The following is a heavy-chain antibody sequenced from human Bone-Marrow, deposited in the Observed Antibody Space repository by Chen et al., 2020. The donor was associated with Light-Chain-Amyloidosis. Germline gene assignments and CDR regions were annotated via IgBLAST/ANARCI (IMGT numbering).Heavy chain of an antibody. CDR2: VFSTGTT. V-gene: IGHV4-39*01. Sequence: QLQLQESGPGLVKPSATLSLNCTVSVDSINSSPYFWGWIRQSPGNGLEWIGTVFSTGTTYYNPSLKSRLTISVDTSKNQFSLKLSSVTAADTAVYYCARHPRYLDWFDPWGQGTLVIVSS. CDR3: ARHPRYLDWFDP. J-gene: IGHJ5*02. CDR1: VDSINSSPYF. D-gene: IGHD3-16*02.